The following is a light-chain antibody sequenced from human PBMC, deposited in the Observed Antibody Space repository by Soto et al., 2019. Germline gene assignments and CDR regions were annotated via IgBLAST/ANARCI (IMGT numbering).Light chain of an antibody. CDR1: QSITSY. CDR2: DAS. CDR3: QQRSEWPLT. J-gene: IGKJ4*01. Sequence: EIVLTQSPATLSLSPGEGATLSCRASQSITSYLAWYQQKPGQAPRLLICDASNRATGVPARFSGSGSGTDFTLTISSLEPEDFAVYFCQQRSEWPLTFGGGTKVEIK. V-gene: IGKV3-11*01.